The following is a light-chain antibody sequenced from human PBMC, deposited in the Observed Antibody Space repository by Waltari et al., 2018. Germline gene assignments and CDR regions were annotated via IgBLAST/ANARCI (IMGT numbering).Light chain of an antibody. CDR1: QPISRY. CDR2: RAS. CDR3: QQSYSIPWT. J-gene: IGKJ1*01. Sequence: DIQMTQSPSSLSTSVGDRVTVTCRASQPISRYLNWYQQKPGKAPNLLIYRASSLHSGGPSRFNGSGSGTDFTLTISSLKPEDFATYYCQQSYSIPWTFGQGTMVETK. V-gene: IGKV1-39*01.